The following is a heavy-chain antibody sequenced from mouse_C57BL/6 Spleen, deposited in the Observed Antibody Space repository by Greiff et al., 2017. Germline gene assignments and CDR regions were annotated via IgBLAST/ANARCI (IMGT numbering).Heavy chain of an antibody. D-gene: IGHD2-3*01. CDR1: GFNIKDYY. J-gene: IGHJ2*01. V-gene: IGHV14-2*01. Sequence: EVQLQQSGAELVKPGASVTLSCTASGFNIKDYYMPWVKQRTEQGLEWIGRIDPEDGATTYAPKFQGQATLPADTSSNTAYLQLSSLTSEDTAVYYCARGGDGYPFDYWGQGTTLTVSS. CDR3: ARGGDGYPFDY. CDR2: IDPEDGAT.